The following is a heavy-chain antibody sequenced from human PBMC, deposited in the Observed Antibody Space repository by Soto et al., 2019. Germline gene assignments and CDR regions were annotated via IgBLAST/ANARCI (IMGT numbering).Heavy chain of an antibody. V-gene: IGHV3-48*01. CDR2: ISSSRSTI. D-gene: IGHD2-2*01. CDR1: GFTFSSYS. Sequence: EVQLVESGGGLVQPGGSLRLSRAASGFTFSSYSMNWVRQAPGKGLEWVSYISSSRSTIYYADSVKGRFTISRDNAKNSLYLQMNSLRAEDTAVYYCARDCPGSSTTCYGNEWFDSWGQGTLVTVSS. J-gene: IGHJ5*01. CDR3: ARDCPGSSTTCYGNEWFDS.